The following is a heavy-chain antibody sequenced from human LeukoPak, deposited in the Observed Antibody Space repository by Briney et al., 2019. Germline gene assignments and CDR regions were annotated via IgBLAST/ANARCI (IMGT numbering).Heavy chain of an antibody. CDR3: ARVITIFGVVITNWFDP. CDR1: GGSISSGGYY. CDR2: IYYSGST. Sequence: SETLSLTCTVSGGSISSGGYYWSWIRQHPGKGLGWIGYIYYSGSTYYNPSLKSRVTISVDTSKNQFSLELSSVTAADTAVYYCARVITIFGVVITNWFDPWGQGTLVTVSS. D-gene: IGHD3-3*01. V-gene: IGHV4-31*03. J-gene: IGHJ5*02.